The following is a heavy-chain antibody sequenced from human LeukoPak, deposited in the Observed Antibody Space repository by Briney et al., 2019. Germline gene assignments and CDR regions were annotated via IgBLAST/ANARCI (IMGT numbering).Heavy chain of an antibody. V-gene: IGHV3-30*03. CDR1: GLTFRNYG. Sequence: GGSLRLSCAASGLTFRNYGMHWVRQAPGKGLEWVAIISYDGTNKYYADSVKGRFTISKDNSQNTLYLQMNSLRAEDTAVYYCASHRGDYATGYFDYWGQGALVTVSS. CDR3: ASHRGDYATGYFDY. D-gene: IGHD1-1*01. J-gene: IGHJ4*02. CDR2: ISYDGTNK.